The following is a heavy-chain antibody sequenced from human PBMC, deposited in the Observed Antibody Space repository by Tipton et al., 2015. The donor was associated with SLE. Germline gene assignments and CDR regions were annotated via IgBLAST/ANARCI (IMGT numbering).Heavy chain of an antibody. D-gene: IGHD6-19*01. CDR2: IRSDVNNE. CDR1: GFTFISSG. CDR3: VKDRTGAVAGSPDAFDI. V-gene: IGHV3-30*02. J-gene: IGHJ3*02. Sequence: SLRLSCAASGFTFISSGMHWVRQAPGKGLEWVAFIRSDVNNEYHADSVKGRFTISRDNSKNTLYLQMNSLRAEDTAGYYCVKDRTGAVAGSPDAFDIWDQGTVVTVSS.